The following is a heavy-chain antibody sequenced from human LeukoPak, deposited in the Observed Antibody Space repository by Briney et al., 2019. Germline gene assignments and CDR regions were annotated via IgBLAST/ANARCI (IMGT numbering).Heavy chain of an antibody. J-gene: IGHJ4*02. Sequence: SETLSLTCTVSGGSISSYYWSWIRQPPGKGLEWIGYIYYSGSTNYNPSLKSRVTISVDTSKNQFSLKLSSVTAADTAVYYRARSNYDILTGYAVDYWGQGTLVTVSS. CDR1: GGSISSYY. V-gene: IGHV4-59*01. D-gene: IGHD3-9*01. CDR2: IYYSGST. CDR3: ARSNYDILTGYAVDY.